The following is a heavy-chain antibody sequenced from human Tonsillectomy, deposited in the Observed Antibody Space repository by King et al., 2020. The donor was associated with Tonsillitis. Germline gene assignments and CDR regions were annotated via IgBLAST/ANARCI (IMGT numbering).Heavy chain of an antibody. V-gene: IGHV4-39*01. CDR3: ASELQYSSGWGGFRGAFDI. Sequence: LQLQESGPGLVKPSETLSLTCTVSGGSISSSSYYWGWIRQPPGKGLEWIGSIYYSGSTYYNPSLKSRVTISVDTYKNQFSLKLSSVTAADTAVYYCASELQYSSGWGGFRGAFDIWGQGTMVTVSS. CDR2: IYYSGST. D-gene: IGHD6-19*01. CDR1: GGSISSSSYY. J-gene: IGHJ3*02.